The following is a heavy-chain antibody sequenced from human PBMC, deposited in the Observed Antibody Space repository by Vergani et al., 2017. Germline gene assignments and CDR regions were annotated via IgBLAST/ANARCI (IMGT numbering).Heavy chain of an antibody. CDR2: ISSSSSTI. Sequence: EVQLVESGGGLVQPGGSLRLSCAASGFTFSSYSMNWVRQAPGKVLDWVSYISSSSSTIYYADSVMGRFTISRDNAKNSLYLQMNSLRDDDTAVYYCARDCSGGSCYAYYFDYWGQGTLVTVSS. J-gene: IGHJ4*02. CDR3: ARDCSGGSCYAYYFDY. CDR1: GFTFSSYS. D-gene: IGHD2-15*01. V-gene: IGHV3-48*02.